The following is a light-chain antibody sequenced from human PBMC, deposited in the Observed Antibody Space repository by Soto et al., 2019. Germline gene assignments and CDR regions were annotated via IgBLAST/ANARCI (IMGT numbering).Light chain of an antibody. CDR3: QQYNDYIT. Sequence: IQLPQPPSAPSALVGESGPSLRRASQSISTWLAWYQQKPGKAPKLLIYAASTLENGVPTRFSGTGSETEFTLTVSSLQPDDSATYYCQQYNDYITFGQGTRLEIK. V-gene: IGKV1-5*02. J-gene: IGKJ5*01. CDR2: AAS. CDR1: QSISTW.